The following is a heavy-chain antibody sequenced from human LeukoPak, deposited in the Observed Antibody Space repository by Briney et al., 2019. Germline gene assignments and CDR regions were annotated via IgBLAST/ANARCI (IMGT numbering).Heavy chain of an antibody. Sequence: KTSETLSLTCTVFGGSISSYYWSWIRQPPGKGLEWIGYIYYSGSTNYNPSLKSRVTISVDTSKNQFSMKLSSVTAADTAVYYCARDPDHDISAAFDIWGQGTVVTVSS. J-gene: IGHJ3*02. CDR1: GGSISSYY. CDR3: ARDPDHDISAAFDI. V-gene: IGHV4-59*01. CDR2: IYYSGST. D-gene: IGHD3-9*01.